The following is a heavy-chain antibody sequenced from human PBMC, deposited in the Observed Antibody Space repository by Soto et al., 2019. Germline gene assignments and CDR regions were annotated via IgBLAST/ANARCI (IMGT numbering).Heavy chain of an antibody. CDR1: GFTFSSYA. V-gene: IGHV3-30-3*01. Sequence: QVQLVESGGGVVQPGRSLRLSCAASGFTFSSYAMHWVRQAPGKGLEWVAVISYDGSNKYYADSVKGRFTISRDNSKNTLYLQMNSLRAEDTDVYYCARGGELESDGFDYWGQGTLVTVSS. J-gene: IGHJ4*02. CDR3: ARGGELESDGFDY. D-gene: IGHD1-26*01. CDR2: ISYDGSNK.